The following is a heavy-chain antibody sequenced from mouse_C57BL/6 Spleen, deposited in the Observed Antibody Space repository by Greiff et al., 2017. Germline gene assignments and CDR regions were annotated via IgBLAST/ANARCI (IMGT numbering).Heavy chain of an antibody. CDR2: ISSGSSTN. V-gene: IGHV5-17*01. CDR1: GFTFSDYG. CDR3: ARDYGYCDY. J-gene: IGHJ2*01. D-gene: IGHD1-1*02. Sequence: EVQRVESGGGLVKPGGSLKLSCAASGFTFSDYGMHWVRQAPEKGLEWVAYISSGSSTNYYAATVKGRFTISRDTAKNTLFLQMTSLSSEATAMYYCARDYGYCDYWGQGTTLTVSS.